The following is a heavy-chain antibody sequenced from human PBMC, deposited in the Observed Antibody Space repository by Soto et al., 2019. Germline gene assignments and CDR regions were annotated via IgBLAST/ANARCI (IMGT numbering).Heavy chain of an antibody. CDR3: ASVHYDSSGYECMDV. J-gene: IGHJ6*02. CDR2: ISAYNGNT. D-gene: IGHD3-22*01. Sequence: ASVKVSCKASGYTFTSYGISWVRQAPGQGLEWMGWISAYNGNTNYAQKLQGRVTMTTDTSTSTAYMELRSLRSDDTAVYYCASVHYDSSGYECMDVWGQGTTVTVSS. V-gene: IGHV1-18*01. CDR1: GYTFTSYG.